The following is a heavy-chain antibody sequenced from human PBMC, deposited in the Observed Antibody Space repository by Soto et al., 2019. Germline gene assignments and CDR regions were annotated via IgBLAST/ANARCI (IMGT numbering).Heavy chain of an antibody. Sequence: SRTSSAKRPRYRFTFYWIGWVRPVPGKGLEWMGKIDPSDSYTNYSPSFQGHVSISTDKSISSVYLKWNSLKASDTAMYYCASCEDSSGYFKHWGQGNLVTVAS. J-gene: IGHJ1*01. V-gene: IGHV5-10-1*01. CDR2: IDPSDSYT. CDR1: RYRFTFYW. CDR3: ASCEDSSGYFKH. D-gene: IGHD3-22*01.